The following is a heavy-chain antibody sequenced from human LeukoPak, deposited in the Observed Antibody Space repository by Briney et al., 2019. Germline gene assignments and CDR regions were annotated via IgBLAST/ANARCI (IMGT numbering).Heavy chain of an antibody. CDR3: AKTMYYYGSTGYYYFQH. D-gene: IGHD3-22*01. CDR1: GFTFSSYA. Sequence: GGSLRLSCAASGFTFSSYAMSWVRQAPGKGLEWVSAISGSGGSTYYADSVKGRFTISRDNSKNTLYLQMNSLRAEDTAVYFCAKTMYYYGSTGYYYFQHWGQGTLVTVSS. CDR2: ISGSGGST. J-gene: IGHJ1*01. V-gene: IGHV3-23*01.